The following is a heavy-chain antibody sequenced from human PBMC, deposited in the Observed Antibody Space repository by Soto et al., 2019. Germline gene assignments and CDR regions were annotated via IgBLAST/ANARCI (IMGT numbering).Heavy chain of an antibody. D-gene: IGHD5-12*01. Sequence: SETLSLTCTVSGGSISSSSYYWGWIRQSPGKGLEWIGSFYYSGSTYYSPSLKSRVTVSGGTSKKQISLRLSSVTAADTAVSYCVRISVASSYMDVWGKGSTVTVSS. CDR2: FYYSGST. J-gene: IGHJ6*03. CDR3: VRISVASSYMDV. CDR1: GGSISSSSYY. V-gene: IGHV4-39*01.